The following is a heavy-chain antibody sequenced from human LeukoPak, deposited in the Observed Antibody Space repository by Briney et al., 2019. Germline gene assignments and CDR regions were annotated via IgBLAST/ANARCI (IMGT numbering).Heavy chain of an antibody. CDR1: GGTFSSNV. CDR3: ARAGVSSWYVSLYY. J-gene: IGHJ4*02. D-gene: IGHD6-13*01. CDR2: IIPIIGTP. V-gene: IGHV1-69*04. Sequence: SVKVSCKASGGTFSSNVISWVRQAPGQGLEWMGRIIPIIGTPDCAQKFQGRVTITADKSTNTAYMELTSLKSDDTAVYYCARAGVSSWYVSLYYWGQGTLVTVSS.